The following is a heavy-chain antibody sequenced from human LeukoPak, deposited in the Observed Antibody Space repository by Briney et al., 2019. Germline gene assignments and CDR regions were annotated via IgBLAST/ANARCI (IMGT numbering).Heavy chain of an antibody. J-gene: IGHJ5*02. Sequence: PSETLSLTCTVSGGSINRSSRYYWGWIRQPPGKGLEWIGSIFYSGSTYYNPSLKRRVTISVDTSNNQFSLKLTSVTAADTAVYYCARHVPSTIFSNWFDPWGQGTLVTVSS. CDR3: ARHVPSTIFSNWFDP. D-gene: IGHD3-3*01. V-gene: IGHV4-39*01. CDR1: GGSINRSSRYY. CDR2: IFYSGST.